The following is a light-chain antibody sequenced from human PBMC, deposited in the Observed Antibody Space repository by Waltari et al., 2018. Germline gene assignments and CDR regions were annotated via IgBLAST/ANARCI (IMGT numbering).Light chain of an antibody. CDR2: EAA. J-gene: IGKJ5*01. CDR3: QQRTDGLT. CDR1: QSINRN. Sequence: EVVLTQSPATLSLSPGEGATLSCRASQSINRNLAGYQQKPGQAPGLLMYEAANRATGIPDRFSGSGSGTDFTLTITRLEPEDSAVYYCQQRTDGLTFGQGTRLESK. V-gene: IGKV3-11*01.